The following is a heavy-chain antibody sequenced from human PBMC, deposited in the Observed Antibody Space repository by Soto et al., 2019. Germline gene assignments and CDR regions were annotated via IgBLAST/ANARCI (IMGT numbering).Heavy chain of an antibody. V-gene: IGHV1-69*13. Sequence: VASVKVSCKASGYTFTSYSITWVRQAPGHGLEWIGRIIPIFGIASYAQKFQGRVTITADESTSTAYMELSSLRSDDTAVYYCAREDRDRETGLVPAAIDGMDVWGQGTTVTVSS. CDR2: IIPIFGIA. D-gene: IGHD2-2*01. CDR1: GYTFTSYS. J-gene: IGHJ6*02. CDR3: AREDRDRETGLVPAAIDGMDV.